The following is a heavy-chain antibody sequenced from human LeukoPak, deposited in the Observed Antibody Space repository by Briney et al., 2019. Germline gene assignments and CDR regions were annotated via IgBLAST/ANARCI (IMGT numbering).Heavy chain of an antibody. J-gene: IGHJ6*02. CDR3: ARETFGSSLPGVSVDV. D-gene: IGHD6-13*01. V-gene: IGHV4-4*07. CDR1: DGSFSGYY. Sequence: SETLSLTCAVYDGSFSGYYWSWIRQPAGKGLDWIGRINTSGNSKYNPSLKSRVTMSVDTSKNQFSVKLSSVTAADTAVYYCARETFGSSLPGVSVDVWGQGTTVTVSS. CDR2: INTSGNS.